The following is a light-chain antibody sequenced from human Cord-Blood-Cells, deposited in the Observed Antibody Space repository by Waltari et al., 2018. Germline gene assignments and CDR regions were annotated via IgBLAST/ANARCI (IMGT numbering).Light chain of an antibody. CDR2: QDS. CDR1: KLGDKY. J-gene: IGLJ2*01. V-gene: IGLV3-1*01. Sequence: SYELTQPPSVSVSPGQTASITCSGDKLGDKYACWYQQKPGQSPVRVIYQDSKRPSGIPERFSGSNSGNTATLTISGTQAMDEADYYCQAWDSSVVVFGGGTKLTVL. CDR3: QAWDSSVVV.